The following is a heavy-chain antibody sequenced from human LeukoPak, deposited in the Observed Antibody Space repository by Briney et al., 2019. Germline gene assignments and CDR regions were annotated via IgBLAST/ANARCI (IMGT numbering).Heavy chain of an antibody. CDR2: ITPIFGTA. V-gene: IGHV1-69*05. CDR1: GGTFSSYA. Sequence: SVKVSCKASGGTFSSYAISWVRQAPGQGLEWMGGITPIFGTANYAQKFQGRVTITTDESTSTACMELSSLRSEDTAVYYCARGSAVAGTRGYYYYYMDVWGKGTTVTVSS. J-gene: IGHJ6*03. CDR3: ARGSAVAGTRGYYYYYMDV. D-gene: IGHD6-19*01.